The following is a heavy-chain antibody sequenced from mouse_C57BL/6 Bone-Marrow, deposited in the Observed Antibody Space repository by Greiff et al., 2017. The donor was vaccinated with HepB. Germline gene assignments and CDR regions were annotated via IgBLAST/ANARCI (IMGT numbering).Heavy chain of an antibody. D-gene: IGHD3-3*01. CDR2: INPSNGDT. CDR1: GYTFTSYW. J-gene: IGHJ1*03. Sequence: QVQLQQPGTELVKPGDSVKLSCKASGYTFTSYWMHWVQQTPGQGLEWIGTINPSNGDTNYTEKFKSKATLTVDKSSSTAYLKLSSLTSEDSAVYYCAGTRGLWGTGTTVTVSS. CDR3: AGTRGL. V-gene: IGHV1-53*01.